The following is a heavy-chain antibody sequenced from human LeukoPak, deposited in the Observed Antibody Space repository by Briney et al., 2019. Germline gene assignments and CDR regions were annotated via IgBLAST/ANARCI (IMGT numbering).Heavy chain of an antibody. V-gene: IGHV4-39*01. D-gene: IGHD3-9*01. CDR2: IFYSGST. CDR1: GGSISSSSYF. J-gene: IGHJ4*02. Sequence: MPSETLSLTCTVSGGSISSSSYFWGWIRQPPGKGLEWIGSIFYSGSTYYNPSLKSRVTISVDTSKNQFSLKLSSVTAADTAVYYCARHVTHYDILTGYSNHLYYFDYWGQGTLVTVSS. CDR3: ARHVTHYDILTGYSNHLYYFDY.